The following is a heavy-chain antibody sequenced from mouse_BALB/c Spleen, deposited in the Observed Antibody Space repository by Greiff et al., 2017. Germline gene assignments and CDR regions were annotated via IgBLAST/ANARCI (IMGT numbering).Heavy chain of an antibody. CDR2: ISSGGST. Sequence: EVKLMESGGGLVKPGGSLKLSCAASGFTFSSYAMSWVRQTPEKRLEWVASISSGGSTYYPDSVKGRFTISRDNARNILYLQMSSLRSEDTAMYYCARGLGSFAYWGQGTLVTVSA. CDR1: GFTFSSYA. V-gene: IGHV5-6-5*01. J-gene: IGHJ3*01. CDR3: ARGLGSFAY. D-gene: IGHD1-1*01.